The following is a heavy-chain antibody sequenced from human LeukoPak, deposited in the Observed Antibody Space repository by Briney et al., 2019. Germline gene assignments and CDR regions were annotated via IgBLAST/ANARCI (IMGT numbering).Heavy chain of an antibody. CDR1: GYTFTGYY. CDR2: INPNSGGT. Sequence: SVQVSCQASGYTFTGYYMHWVRQAPGQGLEWMGWINPNSGGTKYAQKFQGRVTMTRDTSISTAYMELSRLRSEDTAVYYCARGNIVVVPAAMLLGWFDPWGQGTLVTVSS. V-gene: IGHV1-2*02. J-gene: IGHJ5*02. CDR3: ARGNIVVVPAAMLLGWFDP. D-gene: IGHD2-2*01.